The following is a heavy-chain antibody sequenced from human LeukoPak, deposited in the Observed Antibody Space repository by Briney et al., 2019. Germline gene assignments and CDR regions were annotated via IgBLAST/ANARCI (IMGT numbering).Heavy chain of an antibody. CDR3: TRDQGNYFGQ. CDR2: IYYSGST. V-gene: IGHV4-59*01. D-gene: IGHD3-10*01. J-gene: IGHJ4*02. CDR1: GGSISSYY. Sequence: SETLSLTCTVSGGSISSYYWSWIRQPPGKGLEWIGYIYYSGSTNYNPSLKSRVTISVDTSKNQFSLKLSSVTAADTAVYYCTRDQGNYFGQWGQGSLVTVSS.